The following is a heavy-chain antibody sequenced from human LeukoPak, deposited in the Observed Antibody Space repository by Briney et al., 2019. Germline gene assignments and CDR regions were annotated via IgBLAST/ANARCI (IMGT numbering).Heavy chain of an antibody. CDR2: ISSSGSTI. Sequence: GRSLRLSCAASGFTFSDYYMSWIRQDPGKGLEWVSYISSSGSTIYYADSVKGRFTISRDNAKNSLYLQMNSLRAEDTAVYCGAREILWFGESTYDYWGQGTLVTVSS. CDR3: AREILWFGESTYDY. J-gene: IGHJ4*02. CDR1: GFTFSDYY. V-gene: IGHV3-11*01. D-gene: IGHD3-10*01.